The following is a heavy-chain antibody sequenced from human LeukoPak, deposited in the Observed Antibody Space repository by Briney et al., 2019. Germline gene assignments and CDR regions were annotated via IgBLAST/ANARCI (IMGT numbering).Heavy chain of an antibody. Sequence: GGSLRLSCAASGFTFSSHSMNWVRQAPGKGLEWVSSISSSSSYIYYADSVKGRFTISRDNAKNSLYLQMNSLRAEDTAVYYCARDFTMAGYFDYWGQGTLVTVSS. CDR1: GFTFSSHS. CDR3: ARDFTMAGYFDY. V-gene: IGHV3-21*01. CDR2: ISSSSSYI. D-gene: IGHD3-10*01. J-gene: IGHJ4*02.